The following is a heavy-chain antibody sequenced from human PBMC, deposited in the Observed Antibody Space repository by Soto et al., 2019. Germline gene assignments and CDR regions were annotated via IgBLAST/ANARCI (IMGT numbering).Heavy chain of an antibody. CDR3: AAGGGLPRYY. CDR2: IYHSGTT. J-gene: IGHJ4*02. D-gene: IGHD5-12*01. V-gene: IGHV4-28*01. CDR1: GYSISSSNW. Sequence: SETLSLTCAVSGYSISSSNWWGWIRQPPGKGLEWIGYIYHSGTTYYNPSLKSRVTMSVDTSKNQFSLKLSSVTAADTAVYYCAAGGGLPRYYWGQGTLVTVSS.